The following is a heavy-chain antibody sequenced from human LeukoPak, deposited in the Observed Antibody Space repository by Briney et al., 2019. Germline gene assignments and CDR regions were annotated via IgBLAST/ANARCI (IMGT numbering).Heavy chain of an antibody. CDR3: AELGITMIGGV. D-gene: IGHD3-10*02. Sequence: GGSPRLSCAVSGFIFDDYGMSWVRRVPAKGLEWVSGINWNGRSIGYADSVKGRFTISRDNAKNSLYLQMNSLRAEDTAVYYCAELGITMIGGVWGKGTTVTISS. CDR1: GFIFDDYG. CDR2: INWNGRSI. J-gene: IGHJ6*04. V-gene: IGHV3-20*04.